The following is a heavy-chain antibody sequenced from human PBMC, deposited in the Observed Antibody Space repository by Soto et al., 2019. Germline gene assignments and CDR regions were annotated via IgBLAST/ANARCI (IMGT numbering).Heavy chain of an antibody. CDR3: AHSPWGAAHDY. CDR2: IYWNDDK. D-gene: IGHD3-16*01. CDR1: GFSLSARGVG. Sequence: SGPTLVNPIHTLTLTCSVSGFSLSARGVGVGWIRQPPGKALEWLAIIYWNDDKLYSPSLKSRLTITKDTAENQVVLTMTNMDPVDTATYFCAHSPWGAAHDYWGYVTVVTVSS. J-gene: IGHJ4*01. V-gene: IGHV2-5*01.